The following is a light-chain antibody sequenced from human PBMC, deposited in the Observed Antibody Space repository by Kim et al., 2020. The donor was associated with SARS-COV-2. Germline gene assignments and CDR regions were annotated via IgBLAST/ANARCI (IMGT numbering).Light chain of an antibody. CDR1: QSVGENY. Sequence: LAAVEGATRLCRASQSVGENYLAGYQLKPGQAPRLLIYGASNRASGIPDRFSGSESGTVFTLTIRGLEPEDFGVYYCQQYAAAPLTFGGGSRVEI. V-gene: IGKV3-20*01. J-gene: IGKJ4*01. CDR3: QQYAAAPLT. CDR2: GAS.